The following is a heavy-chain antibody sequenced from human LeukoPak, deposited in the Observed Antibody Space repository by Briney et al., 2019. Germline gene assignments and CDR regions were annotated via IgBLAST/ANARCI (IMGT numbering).Heavy chain of an antibody. Sequence: ASVKVSCKSSGYTFNGYYMHWVRQAPGQGLEWMGWISAYNGNTNYAQKLQGRVTMTTDTSTSTAYMELRSLRSDDTAVYYCAVGVRGETADAFDIWGQGTMVTVSS. V-gene: IGHV1-18*04. CDR1: GYTFNGYY. CDR2: ISAYNGNT. J-gene: IGHJ3*02. D-gene: IGHD3-10*01. CDR3: AVGVRGETADAFDI.